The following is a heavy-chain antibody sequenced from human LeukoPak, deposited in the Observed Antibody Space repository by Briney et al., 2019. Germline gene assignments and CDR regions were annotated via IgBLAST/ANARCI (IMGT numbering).Heavy chain of an antibody. CDR2: ISDIGPNT. CDR1: GFALSNFA. J-gene: IGHJ3*02. Sequence: GGSLRLSCAASGFALSNFAMTWVRQAPGKELEWVSSISDIGPNTYYAASVKGRFTISRDTSKNTLYLQMNSLRAEDTAVYYCTKRLSLRFDAFDIWGPGTMVTVSS. CDR3: TKRLSLRFDAFDI. D-gene: IGHD3-3*01. V-gene: IGHV3-23*01.